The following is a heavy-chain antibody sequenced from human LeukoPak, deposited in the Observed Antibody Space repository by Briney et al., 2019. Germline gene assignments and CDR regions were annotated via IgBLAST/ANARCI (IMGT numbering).Heavy chain of an antibody. D-gene: IGHD3-22*01. CDR3: ARDPKDDTSGYYYFDY. V-gene: IGHV1-46*01. J-gene: IGHJ4*02. CDR1: GYTFTSYY. Sequence: ASAKVSCKASGYTFTSYYMHWVRQAPGQGLEWMGVINPSGGSTSYAQKFQGRVTMTRDMSTSTVYMELSSLRSEDTAVYYCARDPKDDTSGYYYFDYWGQGTLVTVSS. CDR2: INPSGGST.